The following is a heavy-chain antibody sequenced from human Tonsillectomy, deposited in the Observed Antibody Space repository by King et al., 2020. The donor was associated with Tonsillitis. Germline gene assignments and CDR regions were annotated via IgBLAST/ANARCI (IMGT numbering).Heavy chain of an antibody. V-gene: IGHV4-61*01. CDR2: VHYSGNS. CDR3: ARARGYNYGLFDY. J-gene: IGHJ4*02. D-gene: IGHD5-18*01. Sequence: HVQLQESGPGLVKPSETLSLTCTVSAVSVSSSIYSWTWIRQPPGRTLEWIGYVHYSGNSNYNPSLQSRVTISLDASKNQFSLKLHSVTAADTALYYCARARGYNYGLFDYSGQGTPVTVSS. CDR1: AVSVSSSIYS.